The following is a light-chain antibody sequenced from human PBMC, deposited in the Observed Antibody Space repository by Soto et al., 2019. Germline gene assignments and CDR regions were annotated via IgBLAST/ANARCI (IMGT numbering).Light chain of an antibody. CDR1: QSVTSSF. CDR2: GTS. V-gene: IGKV3-20*01. J-gene: IGKJ5*01. CDR3: QQYGSSPIT. Sequence: EVLLTQSPGTLSLSPGVRATLSCRASQSVTSSFLAWYQQKPGQAPRLLIYGTSSRATGIPDRFSGSGSGTDFTLTISRLEPEDFAVYYCQQYGSSPITFGQGTRLDIK.